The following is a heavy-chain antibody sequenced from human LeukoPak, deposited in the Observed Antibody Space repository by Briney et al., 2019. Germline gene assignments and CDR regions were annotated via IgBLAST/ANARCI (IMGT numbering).Heavy chain of an antibody. V-gene: IGHV1-46*01. Sequence: GASVKVSCKASGYTFTSYYVHWVRQAPGQGLEWMGIINPSGGSTSYTQKFQGRVTMTRDTSTGTVYMELSSLGSEDTAVYYCARDHNFWSGYLGASSAFDIWGQGTMVTVSS. CDR3: ARDHNFWSGYLGASSAFDI. D-gene: IGHD3-3*01. CDR1: GYTFTSYY. J-gene: IGHJ3*02. CDR2: INPSGGST.